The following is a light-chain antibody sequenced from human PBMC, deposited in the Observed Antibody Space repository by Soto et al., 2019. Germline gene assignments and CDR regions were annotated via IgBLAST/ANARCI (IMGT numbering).Light chain of an antibody. Sequence: EIVMTQSPATLSVSPGERATLSCRASQSVSSNLAWYQQKPGQAPRLLIYGASTRATGFPARFSGSGSGTEFTLTISSLQSEDFAVYYCQQYNYWPRTFGQGTKVDIK. CDR2: GAS. V-gene: IGKV3-15*01. CDR3: QQYNYWPRT. CDR1: QSVSSN. J-gene: IGKJ1*01.